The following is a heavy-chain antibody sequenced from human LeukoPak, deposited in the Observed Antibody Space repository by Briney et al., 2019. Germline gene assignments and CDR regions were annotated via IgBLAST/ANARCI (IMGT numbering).Heavy chain of an antibody. CDR3: ARGGNDYFDY. CDR1: GGSISSGSYY. J-gene: IGHJ4*02. Sequence: SETLSLTCTVSGGSISSGSYYWGWIRQPPGKGLEWIGSIYHSGSTYYNPSLKSRVTISVDTSKNQFSLKLSSVTAADTAVYYCARGGNDYFDYWGQGTLVTVSS. V-gene: IGHV4-39*07. CDR2: IYHSGST.